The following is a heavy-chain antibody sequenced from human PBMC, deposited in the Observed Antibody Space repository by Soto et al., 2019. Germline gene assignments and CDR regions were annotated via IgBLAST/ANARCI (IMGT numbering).Heavy chain of an antibody. CDR2: IKPQGSKK. V-gene: IGHV3-7*01. CDR1: GFKFSTYW. J-gene: IGHJ3*02. Sequence: PGGSLRLSCAASGFKFSTYWMSWVRQAPGKGLEWVDNIKPQGSKKYYEDSVKGRYTISRDNSKNTLYLQMDSLRAEDTAVYYCAREGVTYSGSYYNAFDIWGQGTMVTVSS. CDR3: AREGVTYSGSYYNAFDI. D-gene: IGHD1-26*01.